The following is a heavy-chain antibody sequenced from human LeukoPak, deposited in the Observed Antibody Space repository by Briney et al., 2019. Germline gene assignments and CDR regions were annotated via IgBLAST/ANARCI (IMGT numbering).Heavy chain of an antibody. Sequence: GGSLRLSCAASGFTFSGYGMHWVRQAPGKGLEWVSVISYDGSTKYYADSVQGRFTISRDNSKNILYLQMNSLRAEDTAVYYCAKDQENLGYCSSTSCYFPGADVWGQGTTVTVSS. CDR3: AKDQENLGYCSSTSCYFPGADV. CDR1: GFTFSGYG. D-gene: IGHD2-2*01. J-gene: IGHJ6*02. CDR2: ISYDGSTK. V-gene: IGHV3-30*18.